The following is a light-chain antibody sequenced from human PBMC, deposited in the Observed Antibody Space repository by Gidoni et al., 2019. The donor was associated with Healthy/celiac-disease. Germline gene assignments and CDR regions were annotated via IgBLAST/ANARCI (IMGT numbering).Light chain of an antibody. CDR2: LGS. V-gene: IGKV2-28*01. CDR3: MQALQTLLT. CDR1: QSLLHSNGYNY. J-gene: IGKJ4*01. Sequence: DIAMTSSPLSLPVTPGEPASISCRSSQSLLHSNGYNYLDWYLQKPGHSPQLLIYLGSNRASGVPDRFSGSGSGTDFTLKISRVEAEDVGVYYCMQALQTLLTFGGGTKVEIK.